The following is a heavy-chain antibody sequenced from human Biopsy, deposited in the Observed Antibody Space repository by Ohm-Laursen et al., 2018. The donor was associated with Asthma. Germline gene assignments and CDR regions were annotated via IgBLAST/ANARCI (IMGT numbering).Heavy chain of an antibody. CDR2: IWYDGGKK. CDR3: VREGDCSGGSCHSPYYDGMDV. V-gene: IGHV3-33*01. D-gene: IGHD2-15*01. J-gene: IGHJ6*02. CDR1: GYTFSDHG. Sequence: SLRLSCAASGYTFSDHGMHWVRQAPGKGLEWVAVIWYDGGKKDYADSVKGRFSISRDNSKNTLYLQMNSLRGEDTAVYYCVREGDCSGGSCHSPYYDGMDVWGQGTTVTVSS.